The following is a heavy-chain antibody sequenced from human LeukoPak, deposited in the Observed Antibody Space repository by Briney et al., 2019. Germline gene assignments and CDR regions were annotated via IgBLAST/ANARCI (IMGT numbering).Heavy chain of an antibody. CDR2: VNPNSDGT. D-gene: IGHD5-24*01. CDR1: GYTFTGYY. J-gene: IGHJ4*02. V-gene: IGHV1-2*02. CDR3: ARGRDGYRGGVGY. Sequence: GASVKVSCKASGYTFTGYYMHWVRQAPGQGLEWMGWVNPNSDGTNYAQKFQGRVTMTRDTSISTAYMELSRLRSDDTAVYYCARGRDGYRGGVGYWGQGTLVTVSS.